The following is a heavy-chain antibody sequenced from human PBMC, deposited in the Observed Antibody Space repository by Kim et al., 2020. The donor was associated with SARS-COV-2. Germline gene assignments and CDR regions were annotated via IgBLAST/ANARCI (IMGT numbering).Heavy chain of an antibody. CDR3: ARREAGGYYYGSGSHDY. J-gene: IGHJ4*02. Sequence: LKSRVTISVDTSKNQFSLKLSSVTAADTAVYYCARREAGGYYYGSGSHDYWGQGTLVTVSS. V-gene: IGHV4-39*01. D-gene: IGHD3-10*01.